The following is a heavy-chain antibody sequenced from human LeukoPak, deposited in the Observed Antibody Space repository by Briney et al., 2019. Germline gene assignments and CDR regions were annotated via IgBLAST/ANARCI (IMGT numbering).Heavy chain of an antibody. CDR3: ARVRAGPYYYDSSGYYDAFDI. V-gene: IGHV4-61*02. D-gene: IGHD3-22*01. CDR2: IYTSGST. Sequence: PSETLSLTCTVSGGSISSSSYYWSWIRQPAGKGLEWIGRIYTSGSTNYNPSLKSRVTISVDTSKNQFSLKLSSVTAADTAVYYCARVRAGPYYYDSSGYYDAFDIWGQGTMVTVSS. CDR1: GGSISSSSYY. J-gene: IGHJ3*02.